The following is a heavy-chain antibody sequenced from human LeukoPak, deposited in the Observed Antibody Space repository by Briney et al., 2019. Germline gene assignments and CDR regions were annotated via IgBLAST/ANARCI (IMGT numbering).Heavy chain of an antibody. D-gene: IGHD3-10*01. V-gene: IGHV3-20*04. J-gene: IGHJ4*02. Sequence: GGSLRLSCVDSGFTLEDYALSGGREAPGRGVGWVSGLNWNVGTTDYEDSVKGRFTISRDNAKNALFPQVGSLRAEDKALYYCARGPYGSRSYYSPFDYWGERTLVTVSS. CDR3: ARGPYGSRSYYSPFDY. CDR1: GFTLEDYA. CDR2: LNWNVGTT.